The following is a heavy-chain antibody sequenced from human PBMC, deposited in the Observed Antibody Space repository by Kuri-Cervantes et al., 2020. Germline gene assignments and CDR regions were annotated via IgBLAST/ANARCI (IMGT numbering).Heavy chain of an antibody. D-gene: IGHD6-19*01. CDR1: GYYFTSYW. Sequence: GESLKISCKSSGYYFTSYWIGWVRQMPGKGLEWMGIIYPGDSDTRYSPSFQGQVTISADKSISTAYLQWSSLKASDTAMYYCASGAAVAGEGNWFDPWGQGTLVTVSS. CDR2: IYPGDSDT. V-gene: IGHV5-51*01. CDR3: ASGAAVAGEGNWFDP. J-gene: IGHJ5*02.